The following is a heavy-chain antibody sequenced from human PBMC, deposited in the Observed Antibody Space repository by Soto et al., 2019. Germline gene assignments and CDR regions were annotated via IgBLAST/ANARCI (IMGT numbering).Heavy chain of an antibody. Sequence: ALRLSCAASGFTFSSYAMSWVRQAPGKGLEWVSAISGSGGSTYYADSVKGRFTIPRDNSKNTLYLQMNSLRAEDTAVYYCAKLYYYDSSGYGYYFDYWGQGTLVTVSS. CDR2: ISGSGGST. D-gene: IGHD3-22*01. CDR3: AKLYYYDSSGYGYYFDY. CDR1: GFTFSSYA. V-gene: IGHV3-23*01. J-gene: IGHJ4*02.